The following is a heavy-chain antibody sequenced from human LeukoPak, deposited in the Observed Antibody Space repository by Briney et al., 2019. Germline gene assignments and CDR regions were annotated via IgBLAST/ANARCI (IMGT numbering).Heavy chain of an antibody. V-gene: IGHV4-34*01. Sequence: PSETLSLTCAVYGGSFSGYYWSWIRQPPGKGLEWIGEINHSGSTNYNPSLKSRVTISVDTSKDQFSLKLSSVTAADTAVYYCARAPRLYYYDSSGYYYRLRPVLDYWGQGTLVTVSS. J-gene: IGHJ4*02. CDR3: ARAPRLYYYDSSGYYYRLRPVLDY. CDR2: INHSGST. D-gene: IGHD3-22*01. CDR1: GGSFSGYY.